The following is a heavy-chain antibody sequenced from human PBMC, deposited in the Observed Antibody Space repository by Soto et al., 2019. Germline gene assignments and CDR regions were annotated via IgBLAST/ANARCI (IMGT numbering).Heavy chain of an antibody. V-gene: IGHV3-43*01. CDR3: ASSLSSGYYYLDY. CDR1: KFTFDDYT. D-gene: IGHD3-22*01. CDR2: ISWDGGTT. Sequence: PAGSLRLSCAASKFTFDDYTMHWVRQAPGKGLEWVSLISWDGGTTYYADSVKGRFTISRDNSKNSLYLQMNSLGTEDTALCYCASSLSSGYYYLDYWGQGTLVTVSS. J-gene: IGHJ4*02.